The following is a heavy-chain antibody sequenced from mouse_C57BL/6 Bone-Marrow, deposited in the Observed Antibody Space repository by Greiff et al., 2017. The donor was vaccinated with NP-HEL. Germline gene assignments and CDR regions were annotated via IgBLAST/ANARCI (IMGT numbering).Heavy chain of an antibody. J-gene: IGHJ4*01. CDR3: ARSSLITTVVATDYYAMDY. D-gene: IGHD1-1*01. CDR1: GFTFSSYA. Sequence: EVQLVESGGGLVKPGGSLKLSCAASGFTFSSYAMSWVRQTPEKRLEWVATISDGGSYTYYPDNVKGRFTISRDNAKNNLYLQMSHLKSEDTAMYYCARSSLITTVVATDYYAMDYWGQGTSVTVSS. V-gene: IGHV5-4*01. CDR2: ISDGGSYT.